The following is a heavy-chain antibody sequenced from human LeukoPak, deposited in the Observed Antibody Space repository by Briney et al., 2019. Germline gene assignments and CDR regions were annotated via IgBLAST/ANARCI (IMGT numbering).Heavy chain of an antibody. Sequence: SETLSLTCTVSGGSISSYYWSWIRQPPGKGLEWIGYIYYSGSTNYNPSLKSRVAISVDTSKNQFSLKLSSVTAADTAVYYCASGAPYYDYVWGSYYGYFDYWGQGTLVTVSS. D-gene: IGHD3-16*01. J-gene: IGHJ4*02. V-gene: IGHV4-59*08. CDR3: ASGAPYYDYVWGSYYGYFDY. CDR1: GGSISSYY. CDR2: IYYSGST.